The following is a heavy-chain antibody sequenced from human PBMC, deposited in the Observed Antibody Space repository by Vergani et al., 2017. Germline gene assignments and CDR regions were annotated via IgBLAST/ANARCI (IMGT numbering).Heavy chain of an antibody. Sequence: QVTLRESGPALVKPTQTLTLTCTFSGFSLSTSGMCVSWIRQPPGKALEWLALIDWDDDKYYSTSLKTRLTITKDTSKNQVVLTMTNMDPVDTATYYCAHRGDSSSWSSRYNWFDPWGQGTLVTVSS. CDR3: AHRGDSSSWSSRYNWFDP. J-gene: IGHJ5*02. CDR1: GFSLSTSGMC. D-gene: IGHD6-13*01. CDR2: IDWDDDK. V-gene: IGHV2-70*01.